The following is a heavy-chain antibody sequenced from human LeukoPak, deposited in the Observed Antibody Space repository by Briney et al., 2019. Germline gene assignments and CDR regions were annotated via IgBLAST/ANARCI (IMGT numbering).Heavy chain of an antibody. Sequence: GGSLRLSCAASGFTFSSYAMSSVRQAPGKGLEWVSAISGSGGSTYYADSVKGRFTISRDNSKNTLYLQMNSLRAEDTAVYYCAKDGYSSSWYFFHYFDYWGQGTLVTVSS. CDR2: ISGSGGST. CDR1: GFTFSSYA. CDR3: AKDGYSSSWYFFHYFDY. J-gene: IGHJ4*02. V-gene: IGHV3-23*01. D-gene: IGHD6-13*01.